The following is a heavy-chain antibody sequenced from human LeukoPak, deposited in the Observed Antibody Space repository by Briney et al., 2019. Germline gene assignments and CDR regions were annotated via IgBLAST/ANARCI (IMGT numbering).Heavy chain of an antibody. Sequence: SETLSLTCAVYGGCFSGDYWSWIRQPPGKGLEWIGEINHSGSTNYNPSLKSRVTISVDTSKNQFSLKLSSVTAADTAVYYCARTRRYCSSTSCYYYYFDYWGQGTLVTVSS. CDR3: ARTRRYCSSTSCYYYYFDY. D-gene: IGHD2-2*01. V-gene: IGHV4-34*01. CDR1: GGCFSGDY. J-gene: IGHJ4*02. CDR2: INHSGST.